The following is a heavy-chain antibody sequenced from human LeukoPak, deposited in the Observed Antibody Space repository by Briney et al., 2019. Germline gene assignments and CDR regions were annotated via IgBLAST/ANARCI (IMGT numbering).Heavy chain of an antibody. D-gene: IGHD6-13*01. CDR1: GGSINTYY. CDR2: IYTTGFT. Sequence: SETLSLTCTASGGSINTYYWTWIRQPAGKGLEWIGRIYTTGFTTYNPSLKSRVTMSVDTSKNQFSLKLSSVTAADTAMYYCVRETVAGVGTPQFNWFDAWGQGTLVTVSS. J-gene: IGHJ5*02. V-gene: IGHV4-4*07. CDR3: VRETVAGVGTPQFNWFDA.